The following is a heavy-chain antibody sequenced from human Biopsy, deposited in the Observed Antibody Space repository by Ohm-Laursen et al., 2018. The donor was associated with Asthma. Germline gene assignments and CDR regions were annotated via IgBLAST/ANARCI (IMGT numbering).Heavy chain of an antibody. V-gene: IGHV3-23*01. CDR1: GFRFSNYV. CDR3: AKDERAYYGSDSKYMQPVPLGD. CDR2: ITGCGGFT. J-gene: IGHJ4*02. Sequence: GSLSLSFSAAGFRFSNYVMSWVCRAPGQALEWVSRITGCGGFTDYANSVKCRFTISRDKFDNTLNLQMNRLTAEDTAVYHCAKDERAYYGSDSKYMQPVPLGDWGQGTVVIVSA. D-gene: IGHD2-21*01.